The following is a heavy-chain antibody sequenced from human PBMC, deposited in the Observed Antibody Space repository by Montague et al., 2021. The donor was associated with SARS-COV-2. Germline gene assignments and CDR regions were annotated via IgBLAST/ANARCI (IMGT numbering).Heavy chain of an antibody. CDR3: ARGSMGGYYFDY. J-gene: IGHJ4*02. V-gene: IGHV3-48*03. CDR1: GFIFSKYD. D-gene: IGHD1-26*01. Sequence: SLRLSCSASGFIFSKYDMHWVRQAPGKGLEWVSYISGGGTDVYYADSVKGRFTISRDNFMNSLYLRMNSLRVEDTAIYYCARGSMGGYYFDYWGQGTLVTVSS. CDR2: ISGGGTDV.